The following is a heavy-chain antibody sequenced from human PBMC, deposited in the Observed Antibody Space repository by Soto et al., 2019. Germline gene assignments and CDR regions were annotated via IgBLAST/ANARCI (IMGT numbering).Heavy chain of an antibody. Sequence: SETLSLTCTVSGGSISSGDYYWSWIRQPPGKGLEWIGYIYYSGSTYYNPSLKSRVTISVDTSKNQFSLKLSSVTAADTAVYYCARLAGSFYYDSSGYPSRSEFAYWGQGTLVTVSS. V-gene: IGHV4-30-4*01. D-gene: IGHD3-22*01. CDR3: ARLAGSFYYDSSGYPSRSEFAY. CDR1: GGSISSGDYY. J-gene: IGHJ4*02. CDR2: IYYSGST.